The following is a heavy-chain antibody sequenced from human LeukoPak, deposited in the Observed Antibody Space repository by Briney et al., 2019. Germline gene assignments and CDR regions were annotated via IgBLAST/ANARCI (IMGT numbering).Heavy chain of an antibody. Sequence: GGSLRLSCAASGFTFSSYSMNWVRQAPGKGLEWVSYISSNSSTIYYADSVKGRFTISRDNAKDSLYLQMNSLRDEDTAVYYCARDVKGSSGWSGHWGQGTLVTVSS. CDR2: ISSNSSTI. J-gene: IGHJ4*02. V-gene: IGHV3-48*02. CDR1: GFTFSSYS. D-gene: IGHD6-19*01. CDR3: ARDVKGSSGWSGH.